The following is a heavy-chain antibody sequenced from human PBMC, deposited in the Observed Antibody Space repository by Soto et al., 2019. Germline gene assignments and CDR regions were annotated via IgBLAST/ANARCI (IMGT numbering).Heavy chain of an antibody. CDR1: GDTFDTFA. Sequence: QVQLVQSGAEVLKPGSSVKLSCKTSGDTFDTFAISWVRQAPGQGLEWMGGIIPIFRTPDYTQKFQGRVTLTADVSTSTDYMELSSLRSEDTAVYYCARDKGRGQLGGNYYYALDVWGQGTTVTVSS. V-gene: IGHV1-69*12. CDR3: ARDKGRGQLGGNYYYALDV. D-gene: IGHD1-1*01. CDR2: IIPIFRTP. J-gene: IGHJ6*02.